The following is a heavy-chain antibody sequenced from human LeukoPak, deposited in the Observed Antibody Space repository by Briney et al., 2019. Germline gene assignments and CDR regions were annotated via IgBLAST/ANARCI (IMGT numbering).Heavy chain of an antibody. J-gene: IGHJ4*02. CDR3: ARGPGITGTDNFDY. Sequence: TSETLSLTCAVYGGSFSGYYWSWIRQPPGMGLEWIGEINHSGSTNYNPSLKSRVTISVDTSKNQFSLKLSSVTAADTAVYYCARGPGITGTDNFDYWGQGTLVTVSS. V-gene: IGHV4-34*01. D-gene: IGHD1/OR15-1a*01. CDR2: INHSGST. CDR1: GGSFSGYY.